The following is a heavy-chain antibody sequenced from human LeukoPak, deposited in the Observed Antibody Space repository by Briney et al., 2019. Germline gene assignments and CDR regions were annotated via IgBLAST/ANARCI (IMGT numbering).Heavy chain of an antibody. D-gene: IGHD6-19*01. J-gene: IGHJ4*02. CDR3: ATPPYRSDSGY. CDR1: GFTFSDYY. CDR2: ISSSGSTI. V-gene: IGHV3-11*04. Sequence: PGGSLRLSCAASGFTFSDYYMSWIRQAPGKGLEWVSHISSSGSTIYYADSVKGRFTISRDNAKNSLYLQMNSLRAEDTALYYCATPPYRSDSGYWGRGTLVTVS.